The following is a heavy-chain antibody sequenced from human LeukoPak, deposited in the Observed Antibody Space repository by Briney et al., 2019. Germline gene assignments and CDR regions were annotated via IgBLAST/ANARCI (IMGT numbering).Heavy chain of an antibody. J-gene: IGHJ4*02. Sequence: GESLKISCKGSGYRFTSYWSGGGRQMPGKGLEWMGIIYPGESDTRYSPSFQGQVTISVDKSISTAYLQWSSLKAADTAMYYCASPQGGYNSSGPSWGYWGQGTLVTVSS. CDR2: IYPGESDT. CDR3: ASPQGGYNSSGPSWGY. CDR1: GYRFTSYW. D-gene: IGHD3-22*01. V-gene: IGHV5-51*01.